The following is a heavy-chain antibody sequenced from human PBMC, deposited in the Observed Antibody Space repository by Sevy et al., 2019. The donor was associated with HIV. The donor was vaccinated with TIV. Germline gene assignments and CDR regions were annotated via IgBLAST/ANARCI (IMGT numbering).Heavy chain of an antibody. V-gene: IGHV3-23*01. J-gene: IGHJ4*02. Sequence: GGSLRLSCAASGFTFSNYAMRWVRQAPGKGLEWVSSITGSDGSTDYADSVKGRFTISRDNSRNTLYLQMNRLRGDDTAVYYCSKGATGFTFGWDYFDYWGQGTLVTVSS. CDR3: SKGATGFTFGWDYFDY. CDR2: ITGSDGST. CDR1: GFTFSNYA. D-gene: IGHD3-16*01.